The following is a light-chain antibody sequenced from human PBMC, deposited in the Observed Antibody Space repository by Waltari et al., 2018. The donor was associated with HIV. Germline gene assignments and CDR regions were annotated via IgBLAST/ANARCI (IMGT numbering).Light chain of an antibody. CDR2: DAS. V-gene: IGKV3-11*01. CDR1: QSLGSY. J-gene: IGKJ4*01. Sequence: EIVLTQSPSTLSLSPGERATLSCRASQSLGSYLGWYQQKPGQTPRLFIYDASNRATGIPARFSGSGSGTDFTLTISDLEPEDFAVYYCQQRSNWPLTFGGGTKVEIK. CDR3: QQRSNWPLT.